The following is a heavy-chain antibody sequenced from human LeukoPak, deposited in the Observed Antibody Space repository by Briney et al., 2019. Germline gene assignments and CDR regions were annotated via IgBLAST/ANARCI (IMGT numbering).Heavy chain of an antibody. D-gene: IGHD3-10*01. CDR1: GGSFSGYH. CDR3: ARGGYYGSGRPRFDP. Sequence: SETLSLTCAVYGGSFSGYHWSWIRQPPGKGLEWIGEINHSGSTNYNPSLKSRVTISVDTSKNQFSLKLSSVTAADTAVYYCARGGYYGSGRPRFDPWGQGTLVTVSS. V-gene: IGHV4-34*01. CDR2: INHSGST. J-gene: IGHJ5*02.